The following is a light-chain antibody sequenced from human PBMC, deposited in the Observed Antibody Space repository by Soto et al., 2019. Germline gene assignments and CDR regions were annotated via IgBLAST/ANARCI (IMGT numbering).Light chain of an antibody. Sequence: EIVMTQSPATLSVSPGERATLSCRASQSIYSNLAWYQQKLGQAPRLLIYGASPRATGIPARFSGSGSGTEFPLPLSSLQSEDFAVYYCQQYEKWPPLTFGGGTKVEI. V-gene: IGKV3-15*01. CDR2: GAS. J-gene: IGKJ4*01. CDR1: QSIYSN. CDR3: QQYEKWPPLT.